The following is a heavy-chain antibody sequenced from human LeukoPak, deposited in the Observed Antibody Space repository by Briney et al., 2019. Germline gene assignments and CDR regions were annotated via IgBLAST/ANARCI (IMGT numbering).Heavy chain of an antibody. V-gene: IGHV5-10-1*01. CDR1: GYSFTSYW. J-gene: IGHJ3*02. CDR3: ARRVKLGYCSSTSCFTLPDAFDI. Sequence: GESLRISCKGSGYSFTSYWISWVRQMPGKGLEWMGRIDSSDSYTNYSPSFQGHVTISADKSISTAYLQWSSLKASDTAMYYCARRVKLGYCSSTSCFTLPDAFDIWGQGTMVTVSS. CDR2: IDSSDSYT. D-gene: IGHD2-2*02.